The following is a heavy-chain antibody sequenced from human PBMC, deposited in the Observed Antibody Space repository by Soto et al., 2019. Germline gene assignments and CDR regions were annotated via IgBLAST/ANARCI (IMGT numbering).Heavy chain of an antibody. J-gene: IGHJ4*02. CDR2: LQTDGSHP. V-gene: IGHV3-74*01. Sequence: EVQLVESGGGLVQPGGSLRLSCVASGFTFDYYWMHWVRQAPGEGLMWVSRLQTDGSHPAYANSVKSRFSITRDNAKNTQYQQMSDVSAEDTSVYCWARGGGPAYWGQGTLVTVSS. D-gene: IGHD2-15*01. CDR1: GFTFDYYW. CDR3: ARGGGPAY.